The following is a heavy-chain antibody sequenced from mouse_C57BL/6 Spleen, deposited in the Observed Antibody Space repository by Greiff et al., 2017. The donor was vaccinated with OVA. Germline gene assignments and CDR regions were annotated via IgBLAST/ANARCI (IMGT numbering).Heavy chain of an antibody. CDR2: ISSGSSTI. J-gene: IGHJ4*01. D-gene: IGHD1-1*01. CDR1: GFTFSDYG. Sequence: EVNVVESGGGLVKPGGSLKLSCAASGFTFSDYGMHWVRQAPEKGLEWVAYISSGSSTIYYADTVKGRFTISRDNAKNTLFLQMTSLRSEDTAMYYCARRTITTVVADYAMDYWGQGTSVTVSS. CDR3: ARRTITTVVADYAMDY. V-gene: IGHV5-17*01.